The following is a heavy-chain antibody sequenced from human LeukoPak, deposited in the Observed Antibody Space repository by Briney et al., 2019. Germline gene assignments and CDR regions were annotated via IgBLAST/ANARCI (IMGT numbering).Heavy chain of an antibody. CDR1: GYTFTSYG. Sequence: ASVKVSCKAFGYTFTSYGISWVRQAPGQGLEWMGWISAYNGNTNYAQKLQGRVTMTTDTSTSTAYMELRSLRSDDTAVYYCARSGVLRFLEWLLYLDYWGQGTLVTVSS. V-gene: IGHV1-18*01. D-gene: IGHD3-3*01. CDR2: ISAYNGNT. J-gene: IGHJ4*02. CDR3: ARSGVLRFLEWLLYLDY.